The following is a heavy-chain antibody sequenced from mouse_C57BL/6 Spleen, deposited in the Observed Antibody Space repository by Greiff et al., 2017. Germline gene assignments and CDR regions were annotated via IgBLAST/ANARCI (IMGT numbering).Heavy chain of an antibody. CDR1: GYSFTGYY. CDR2: SNPSTGGT. CDR3: ARDSMDY. J-gene: IGHJ4*01. Sequence: EVQLQQSGPELVKPGASVKISCKASGYSFTGYYMNWVKQSPEKSLEWIGESNPSTGGTTYNQKFKAKATLTVDKSSSTAYMQLKSLTSEDSAVYYCARDSMDYWGQGTSVTVSS. V-gene: IGHV1-42*01.